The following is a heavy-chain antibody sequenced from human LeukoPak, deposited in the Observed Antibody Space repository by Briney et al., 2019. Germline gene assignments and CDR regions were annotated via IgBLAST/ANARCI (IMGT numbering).Heavy chain of an antibody. Sequence: ASVKVSCKASGYTFTSYGISWVRQAPGQGLEWMGWISAYNGNTNYAQKLQGRVTMTTDTSTSTAYMELGSLRSDDTAVYYCARGSRVYDFWSGYYPWFDPGGQGTLVTVS. D-gene: IGHD3-3*01. CDR2: ISAYNGNT. J-gene: IGHJ5*02. CDR1: GYTFTSYG. V-gene: IGHV1-18*01. CDR3: ARGSRVYDFWSGYYPWFDP.